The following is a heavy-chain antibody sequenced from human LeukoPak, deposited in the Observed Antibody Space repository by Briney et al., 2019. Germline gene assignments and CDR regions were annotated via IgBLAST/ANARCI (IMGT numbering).Heavy chain of an antibody. Sequence: PGGSLRLSCAASGFTFSSYGMSWVRQVPGKGLEWVSTISGSGGSTYNADSVKGRFTISRDNSKNTLYLQMNSLRAEDTAVYYCAKAGDAWGFSSPLGGRFDYWGQGTLVTVSS. D-gene: IGHD3-10*01. CDR2: ISGSGGST. CDR3: AKAGDAWGFSSPLGGRFDY. V-gene: IGHV3-23*01. CDR1: GFTFSSYG. J-gene: IGHJ4*02.